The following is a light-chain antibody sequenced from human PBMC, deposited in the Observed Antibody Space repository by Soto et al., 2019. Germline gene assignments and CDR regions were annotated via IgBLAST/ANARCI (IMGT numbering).Light chain of an antibody. CDR2: VKSDGSH. V-gene: IGLV4-69*01. Sequence: QSVLTQSPSASASLGASVKLTCTLSSGHSSYSIAWHQQQPEKGPRYLMRVKSDGSHNKGDGIPDRFSGSSSGAERYLTISSLQSEDEADYYCQTWGTGIVVFGGGTKLTVL. CDR1: SGHSSYS. J-gene: IGLJ2*01. CDR3: QTWGTGIVV.